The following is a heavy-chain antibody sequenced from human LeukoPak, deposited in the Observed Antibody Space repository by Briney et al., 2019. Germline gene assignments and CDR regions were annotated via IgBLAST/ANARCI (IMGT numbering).Heavy chain of an antibody. Sequence: GSLRLSCAASGFTFSSYGMSWVRQPPGKGLEWIGEINHSGSTNYNPSLKSRVTISVDTSKNQFSLKLSSVTAADTAVYYCARLYPTYYYGSGSYPNWFDPWGQGTLVTVSS. V-gene: IGHV4-34*01. CDR2: INHSGST. CDR3: ARLYPTYYYGSGSYPNWFDP. CDR1: GFTFSSYG. D-gene: IGHD3-10*01. J-gene: IGHJ5*02.